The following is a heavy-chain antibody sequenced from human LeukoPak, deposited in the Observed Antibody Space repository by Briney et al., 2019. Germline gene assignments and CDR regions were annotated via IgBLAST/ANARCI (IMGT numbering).Heavy chain of an antibody. CDR2: MNPNSGNT. CDR1: GYTFTSYD. Sequence: VASAKVSCKASGYTFTSYDINWVRQATGQGLEWMGWMNPNSGNTGYAQKFQGRVTMTRSTSISTAYMELSSLRSEDTAVYYCARGDYYYGSGSYGYWGQGTLFTVSS. V-gene: IGHV1-8*01. D-gene: IGHD3-10*01. CDR3: ARGDYYYGSGSYGY. J-gene: IGHJ4*02.